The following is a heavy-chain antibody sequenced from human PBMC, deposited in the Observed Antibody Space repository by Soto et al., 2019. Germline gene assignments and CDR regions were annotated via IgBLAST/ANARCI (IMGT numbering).Heavy chain of an antibody. CDR3: AADLGSGWDYYFDY. D-gene: IGHD6-19*01. V-gene: IGHV1-58*02. J-gene: IGHJ4*02. CDR1: AFTFTSSG. CDR2: IVVGSGNT. Sequence: SVKVSCKASAFTFTSSGMQWVRQARGHSLEWIGWIVVGSGNTNYAQKFQERVTITRDMSTSTAYMELSSLRSEDTAVYYCAADLGSGWDYYFDYWGQGTLVTVSS.